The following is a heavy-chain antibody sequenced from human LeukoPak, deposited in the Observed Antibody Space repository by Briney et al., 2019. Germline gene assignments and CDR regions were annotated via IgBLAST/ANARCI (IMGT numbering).Heavy chain of an antibody. CDR1: GYNFVSQW. V-gene: IGHV5-51*01. J-gene: IGHJ5*02. CDR2: IYPDDSDT. CDR3: ARHTFDSTSYYTRCDT. D-gene: IGHD4-11*01. Sequence: GESLKISCQASGYNFVSQWIGWVRQRPGKGLEWMGIIYPDDSDTRYSPSFQGQVTISADKSFNTAYLQWSSLKASDTATYYCARHTFDSTSYYTRCDTWGQGTLVTVSS.